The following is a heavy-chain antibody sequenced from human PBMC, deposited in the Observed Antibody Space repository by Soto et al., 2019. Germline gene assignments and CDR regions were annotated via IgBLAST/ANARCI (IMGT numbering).Heavy chain of an antibody. Sequence: QVQLVQSGAEVKKPGSSVKVSCKASGGTFSSYTISWVRQAPGQGLEWMGRIIPILGIANYAQKFQGRVTITADKSTSTDYMELSSLRSEDTAVYSFARFRGSYGMDVWGQGTTVTVSS. V-gene: IGHV1-69*02. CDR2: IIPILGIA. J-gene: IGHJ6*02. CDR1: GGTFSSYT. CDR3: ARFRGSYGMDV. D-gene: IGHD3-10*01.